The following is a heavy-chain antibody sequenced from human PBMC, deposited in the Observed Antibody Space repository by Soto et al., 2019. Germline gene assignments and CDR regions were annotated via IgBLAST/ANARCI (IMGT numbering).Heavy chain of an antibody. D-gene: IGHD2-15*01. J-gene: IGHJ6*04. CDR2: VIPALGIT. CDR3: ARDQYCSVSSCFGYPDV. Sequence: QVQLVQSGATVKRPGSSVRVSCQASGDTFSTHTITWVRQAPGQGLEWVGRVIPALGITTYAQRFQGRVTISAVRSTSTAYMVLSSLTSDDTALYYCARDQYCSVSSCFGYPDVWGGGTAVIVSS. CDR1: GDTFSTHT. V-gene: IGHV1-69*08.